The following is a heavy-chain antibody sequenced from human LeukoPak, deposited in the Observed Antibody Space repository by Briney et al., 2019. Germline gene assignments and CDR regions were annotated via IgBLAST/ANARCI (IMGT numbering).Heavy chain of an antibody. Sequence: ASGKVSCKASGYTFTGYYMHWVRQAPGQGLEWMGWINPNSGGTNYAQKFQGRVTMTRDTSISTAYMELSRLRSDDTAVYYCARDESGSGSYYNAYWGQGTLVTVSS. CDR1: GYTFTGYY. J-gene: IGHJ4*02. D-gene: IGHD3-10*01. CDR2: INPNSGGT. V-gene: IGHV1-2*02. CDR3: ARDESGSGSYYNAY.